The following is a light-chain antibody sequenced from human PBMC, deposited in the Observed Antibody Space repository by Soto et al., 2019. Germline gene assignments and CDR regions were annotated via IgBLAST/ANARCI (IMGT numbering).Light chain of an antibody. CDR3: QQYDNLLPLT. J-gene: IGKJ4*01. V-gene: IGKV1-33*01. Sequence: EIQMTQSPSSLSASVGDRVSITCQASQDISNHLNWYQHKPGKAPKILIYDASNLEKGVPSRFSGSGSGTDFTFTISSLQAEDVATYYCQQYDNLLPLTFGGGTKVEIK. CDR1: QDISNH. CDR2: DAS.